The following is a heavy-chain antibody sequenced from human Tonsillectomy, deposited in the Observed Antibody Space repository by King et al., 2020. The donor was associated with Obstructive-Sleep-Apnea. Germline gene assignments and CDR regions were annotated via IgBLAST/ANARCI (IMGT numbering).Heavy chain of an antibody. D-gene: IGHD3-22*01. CDR2: IKDNTSGWTT. CDR1: VFAFCKAL. V-gene: IGHV3-15*02. Sequence: VQLVESGGAVVEPGGSLRCSCEASVFAFCKALMSWVHLRPGKGLEGVGRIKDNTSGWTTDYEAPVKGRFTISRDDSKNTRSLQMDSLKTEDTAVYYCTTDPGDSSGFGPGYWGQGSLVTVSS. CDR3: TTDPGDSSGFGPGY. J-gene: IGHJ4*02.